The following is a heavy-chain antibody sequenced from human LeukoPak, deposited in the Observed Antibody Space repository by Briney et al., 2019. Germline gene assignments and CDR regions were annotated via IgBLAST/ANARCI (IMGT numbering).Heavy chain of an antibody. CDR1: GYTCTSYG. D-gene: IGHD3-9*01. Sequence: ASVKVSCKASGYTCTSYGITWVRQAPGQGLEWMGWISAYNGNTNYAQKLQGRVTMTTDTSTSTAYMELRSLISDDTAVYYCARRYFDWDENLGLDYWGQGTLVTVSS. CDR3: ARRYFDWDENLGLDY. CDR2: ISAYNGNT. J-gene: IGHJ4*02. V-gene: IGHV1-18*01.